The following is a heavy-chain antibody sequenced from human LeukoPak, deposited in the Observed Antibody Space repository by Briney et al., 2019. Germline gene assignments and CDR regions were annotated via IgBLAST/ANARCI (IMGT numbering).Heavy chain of an antibody. J-gene: IGHJ4*02. D-gene: IGHD3-10*01. CDR1: GYTFTGYY. Sequence: ASVRVSCKASGYTFTGYYMHWVRQAPGQGLEWMGWINPNSGGTNYAPKFQGRVTMTRDTSTSTASMELSRLRSDDTAVYYYATRLIADRGRFDFWGQGTLVTVSS. CDR2: INPNSGGT. CDR3: ATRLIADRGRFDF. V-gene: IGHV1-2*02.